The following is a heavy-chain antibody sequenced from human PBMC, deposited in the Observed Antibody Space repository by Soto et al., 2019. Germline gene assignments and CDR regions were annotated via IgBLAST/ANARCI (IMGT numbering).Heavy chain of an antibody. CDR2: IKQDGSEK. J-gene: IGHJ6*02. V-gene: IGHV3-7*01. CDR3: ALLQQLVQYYGMDV. D-gene: IGHD6-13*01. CDR1: GFTFSSYW. Sequence: GSLRLSCAASGFTFSSYWMSWVRQAPGKGLEWVANIKQDGSEKYYVDSVKGRFTISRDNAKHSLYLQMNSLRAEDTAVYYCALLQQLVQYYGMDVWGQGTTVTVSS.